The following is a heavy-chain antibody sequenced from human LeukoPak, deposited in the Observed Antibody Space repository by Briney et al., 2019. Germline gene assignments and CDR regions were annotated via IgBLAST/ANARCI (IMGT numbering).Heavy chain of an antibody. J-gene: IGHJ4*02. V-gene: IGHV4-59*01. CDR3: ARGPRYYYDSSGLPTN. CDR2: ICYSGST. D-gene: IGHD3-22*01. CDR1: GGSISSYY. Sequence: SETLSLTCTVSGGSISSYYWSWIRQPPGKGLEWIGYICYSGSTNYNPSLKSRVTISVDTSKNQFSLKLSSVTAADTAVYYCARGPRYYYDSSGLPTNWGQGTLVTVSS.